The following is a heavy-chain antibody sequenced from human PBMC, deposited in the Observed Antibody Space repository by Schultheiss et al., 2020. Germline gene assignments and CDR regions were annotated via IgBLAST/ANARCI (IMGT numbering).Heavy chain of an antibody. CDR3: AAQADSGDFGSAY. Sequence: SATLSLTCAVYGGSFSGYYWSWIRQPPGKGLEWIGEVNQSGSTNYNPSLKSRVTILFDTSKNQFSLKLTSVTAADTAVYYCAAQADSGDFGSAYWGQGTLVTVAS. CDR1: GGSFSGYY. V-gene: IGHV4-34*01. D-gene: IGHD4-17*01. J-gene: IGHJ4*02. CDR2: VNQSGST.